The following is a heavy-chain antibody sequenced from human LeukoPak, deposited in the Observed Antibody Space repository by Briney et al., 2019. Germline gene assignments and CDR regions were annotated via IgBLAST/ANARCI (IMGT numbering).Heavy chain of an antibody. CDR3: ARLSWLRHAFDI. D-gene: IGHD5-12*01. J-gene: IGHJ3*02. Sequence: GASVKVSCKASGYTFTGHYMHWVRQAPGQGLEWMGWINPNSGGTNYAQKFQGRVTMTRDTSISTADMELSRLRPDDTAVYYCARLSWLRHAFDIWGQGTMVTVSS. V-gene: IGHV1-2*02. CDR1: GYTFTGHY. CDR2: INPNSGGT.